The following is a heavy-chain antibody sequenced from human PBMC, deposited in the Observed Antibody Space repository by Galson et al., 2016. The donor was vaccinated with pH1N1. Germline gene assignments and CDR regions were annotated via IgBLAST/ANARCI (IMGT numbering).Heavy chain of an antibody. D-gene: IGHD1-7*01. J-gene: IGHJ3*02. CDR1: GDIFINYP. Sequence: SVKVSCKASGDIFINYPISWVRQAPGQGLEWMGGIMPIFDKPTYAQKFQGRVTIATDKSTSTTYMVLSSLRSEDTAVYYCARDYRELLGDAFDIWGQGTMVTVSS. CDR3: ARDYRELLGDAFDI. CDR2: IMPIFDKP. V-gene: IGHV1-69*05.